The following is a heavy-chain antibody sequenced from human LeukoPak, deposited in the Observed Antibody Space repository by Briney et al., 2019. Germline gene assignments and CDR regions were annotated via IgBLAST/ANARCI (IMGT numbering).Heavy chain of an antibody. CDR2: IYSGGST. Sequence: GGSLRLSCASSGFSVSSDYMTWVRQAPGKGLEWVSVIYSGGSTYYADSVEGRFTISRDNSKNTLYLQMNNVRVEDTAVYFCARYHTALNYWGQGTLVTASS. V-gene: IGHV3-53*01. D-gene: IGHD5-18*01. CDR3: ARYHTALNY. CDR1: GFSVSSDY. J-gene: IGHJ4*02.